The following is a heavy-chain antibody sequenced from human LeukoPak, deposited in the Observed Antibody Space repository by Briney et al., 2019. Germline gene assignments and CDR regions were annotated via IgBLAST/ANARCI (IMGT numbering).Heavy chain of an antibody. J-gene: IGHJ4*02. CDR2: IYHSGST. V-gene: IGHV4-38-2*02. Sequence: SETLSLTCTVTGYFISSGYYWGWIRQPPGKGLEWIGSIYHSGSTYYNPSLKSRVTISADTSKNQFSLKLSSVTAADTAVYYCARVGDSTSYWGQGTLVTVSS. D-gene: IGHD2-21*02. CDR1: GYFISSGYY. CDR3: ARVGDSTSY.